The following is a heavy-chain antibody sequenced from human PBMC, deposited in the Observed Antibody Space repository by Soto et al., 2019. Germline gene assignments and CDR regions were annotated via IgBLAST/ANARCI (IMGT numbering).Heavy chain of an antibody. D-gene: IGHD2-2*01. Sequence: ESGGGLVKPGGSLRLSCAASGFTFSSYSMNWVRQAPGKGLEWVSSITSSSSYIHYADSVKGRFTISRDNAKNSLYLQMNSLRAEDTAVYYCAREGYCSSTSCYSLGYYYYYMDVWGKGTTVTVSS. CDR1: GFTFSSYS. CDR3: AREGYCSSTSCYSLGYYYYYMDV. V-gene: IGHV3-21*01. J-gene: IGHJ6*03. CDR2: ITSSSSYI.